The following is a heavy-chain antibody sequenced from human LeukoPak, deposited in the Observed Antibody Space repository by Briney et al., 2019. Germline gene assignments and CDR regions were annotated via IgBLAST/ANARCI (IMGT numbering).Heavy chain of an antibody. CDR1: GFTVSSNY. V-gene: IGHV3-53*01. CDR3: ARESGITPDAFDI. J-gene: IGHJ3*02. Sequence: SGGSLRLSCAASGFTVSSNYMSWVRQAPGKGLEWVSVIYSGGSTYYADSVKGRFTISRDNSKNTLYLQMNSLRAEDTAVYYCARESGITPDAFDIWGQGTMVTVSS. D-gene: IGHD3-16*01. CDR2: IYSGGST.